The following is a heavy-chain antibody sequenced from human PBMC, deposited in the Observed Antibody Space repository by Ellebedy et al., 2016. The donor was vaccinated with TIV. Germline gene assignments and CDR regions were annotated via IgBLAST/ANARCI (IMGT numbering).Heavy chain of an antibody. CDR3: ASQYYDILTGSGDWFDP. CDR2: LHPSGTP. J-gene: IGHJ5*02. D-gene: IGHD3-9*01. Sequence: SQTLSLTCAVSGVSITSHFWTWIRQPAGGGLEYIGRLHPSGTPNYNPSLKSRVIMSRDTSKDQFSLKLSSVTAADTAVYYCASQYYDILTGSGDWFDPWGQGTLVTVSS. CDR1: GVSITSHF. V-gene: IGHV4-4*07.